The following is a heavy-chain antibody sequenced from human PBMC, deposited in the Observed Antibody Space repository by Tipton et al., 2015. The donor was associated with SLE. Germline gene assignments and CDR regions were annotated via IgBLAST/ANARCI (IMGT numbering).Heavy chain of an antibody. Sequence: QVQLVQSGVEVKKPGASVKVSCKASGYTFSSYGITWVRQAPGQGLEWMGWISASNDNPKFAQKFQGRVTLSTVASTNTAFMDLRSLRSDDTALYYCARVYRYYNSWPFFDYWGQGTLVTVSS. CDR1: GYTFSSYG. CDR3: ARVYRYYNSWPFFDY. CDR2: ISASNDNP. V-gene: IGHV1-18*01. D-gene: IGHD3-9*01. J-gene: IGHJ4*02.